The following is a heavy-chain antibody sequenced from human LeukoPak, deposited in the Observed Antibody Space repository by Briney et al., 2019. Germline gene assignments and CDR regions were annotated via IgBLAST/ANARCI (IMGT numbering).Heavy chain of an antibody. J-gene: IGHJ6*02. V-gene: IGHV1-2*02. D-gene: IGHD3-3*01. CDR1: GYTFTGYY. CDR3: ATPPGDFWSGSYYYGMDV. Sequence: ASVKVSCQASGYTFTGYYMHWVRQAPGQGLEWMGWINPNSGGTNYAQKFQGRVTMTRDTSISTAYMELSRLRSDDTAVYYCATPPGDFWSGSYYYGMDVWGQGTTVTVSS. CDR2: INPNSGGT.